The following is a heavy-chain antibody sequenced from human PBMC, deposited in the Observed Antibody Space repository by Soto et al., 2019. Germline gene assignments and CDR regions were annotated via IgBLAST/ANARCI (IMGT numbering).Heavy chain of an antibody. D-gene: IGHD1-26*01. Sequence: PSETLSLTCTVYGGSISSYYWSWIRQPPGKGLEWIGYIYYSGSTNYNPSLKSRVTISVDTSKNQFSLKLSSVTAADTAVYYCARGDRDWEYYYYGMDVWGQGTTVTSP. CDR3: ARGDRDWEYYYYGMDV. V-gene: IGHV4-59*01. J-gene: IGHJ6*02. CDR2: IYYSGST. CDR1: GGSISSYY.